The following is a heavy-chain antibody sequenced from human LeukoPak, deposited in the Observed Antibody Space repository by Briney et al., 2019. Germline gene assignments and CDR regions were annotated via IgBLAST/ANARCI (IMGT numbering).Heavy chain of an antibody. CDR1: GGSVRSYW. CDR2: IYSTGST. Sequence: PSETLPLTCDVSGGSVRSYWWGWVRQPAGKGLEWLGRIYSTGSTRFNPSLKSRLTLSIDTSTNQFSLKLTSVTAADTAVYFCARQGYTVSYYFLDYWSQGTLVTVPS. V-gene: IGHV4-4*07. J-gene: IGHJ4*02. CDR3: ARQGYTVSYYFLDY. D-gene: IGHD1-26*01.